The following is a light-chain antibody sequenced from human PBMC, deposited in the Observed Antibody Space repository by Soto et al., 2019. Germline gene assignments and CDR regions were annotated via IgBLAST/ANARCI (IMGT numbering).Light chain of an antibody. V-gene: IGLV2-23*02. J-gene: IGLJ1*01. CDR3: CSYAGSSTPLI. CDR1: SSDVGSYNL. Sequence: SVLTRPASVSGSPGESITISCTGTSSDVGSYNLVSWYQQHPGKAPKLMIYEVSKRPSGVSNRFSGSKSGNTASLTISGLQAEDEADYYCCSYAGSSTPLIFGTGTKVTVL. CDR2: EVS.